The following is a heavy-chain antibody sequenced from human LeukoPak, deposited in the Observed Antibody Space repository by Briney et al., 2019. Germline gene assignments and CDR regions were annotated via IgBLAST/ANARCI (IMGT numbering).Heavy chain of an antibody. J-gene: IGHJ4*02. D-gene: IGHD3-10*01. CDR3: AKEYDSGGYGAYFDH. V-gene: IGHV3-30*18. CDR1: KFTFSNYG. Sequence: GGSLRLSCTASKFTFSNYGMQWVRQAPGKGLEWVAVISSDGRTKYYGDSVKGRFTLSRDNSRNTLDLQMNSLRPEDTAVYYCAKEYDSGGYGAYFDHWGRGTLVTVSS. CDR2: ISSDGRTK.